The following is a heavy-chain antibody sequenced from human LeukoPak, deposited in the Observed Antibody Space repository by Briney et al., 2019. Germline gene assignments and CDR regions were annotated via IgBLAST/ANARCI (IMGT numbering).Heavy chain of an antibody. CDR2: IIPILGIA. Sequence: ASVNVSCKASGGTFSSYAISWVRQAPGQGLEWMGRIIPILGIANYAQKFQGRVTITADKSTSTAYMELSSLRSEDTAVYYCARDVGGPLIKTPVTDYWGQGTLVTVSS. V-gene: IGHV1-69*10. CDR1: GGTFSSYA. J-gene: IGHJ4*02. D-gene: IGHD4-11*01. CDR3: ARDVGGPLIKTPVTDY.